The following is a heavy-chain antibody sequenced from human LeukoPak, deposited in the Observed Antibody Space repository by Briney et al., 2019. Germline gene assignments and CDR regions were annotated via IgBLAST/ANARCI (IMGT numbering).Heavy chain of an antibody. J-gene: IGHJ4*02. CDR1: GFTFSSIA. D-gene: IGHD1-26*01. Sequence: TGGSLRLSCAASGFTFSSIAMSWVRQAPDKGLEWVSTISGSGGGTYYADSVKGRFTISRDDSKNTLYLQMNSLRADDPAVYYCAKDLGRYRNNFFDYWGQGNLVTVSS. V-gene: IGHV3-23*01. CDR2: ISGSGGGT. CDR3: AKDLGRYRNNFFDY.